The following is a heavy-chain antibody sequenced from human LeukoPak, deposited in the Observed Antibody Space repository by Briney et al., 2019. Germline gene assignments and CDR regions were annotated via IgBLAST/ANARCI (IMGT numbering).Heavy chain of an antibody. D-gene: IGHD3-9*01. CDR1: GFTFTTSD. J-gene: IGHJ4*02. CDR3: TRWLFSGRYFDH. V-gene: IGHV3-30*03. Sequence: GGSLTLSCAASGFTFTTSDMHWVRQAPGKGLEWVAVISYDGSYKYYADSVKGRFTISRDNSKNTLYLQMNSLRTDDTAVYYCTRWLFSGRYFDHWGQGTLVTVSS. CDR2: ISYDGSYK.